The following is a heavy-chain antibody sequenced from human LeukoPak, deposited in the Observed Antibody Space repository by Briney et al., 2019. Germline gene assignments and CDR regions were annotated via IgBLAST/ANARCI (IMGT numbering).Heavy chain of an antibody. V-gene: IGHV3-7*01. CDR3: VRISTAVAGADY. J-gene: IGHJ4*02. CDR2: IKQDGSEK. D-gene: IGHD6-19*01. Sequence: GGSLRLXCAASGFTFSSSWMSWVRQAPGKGLKWVANIKQDGSEKYYVDSVEGRFTISRDNTKNSLYLQMDSLRAEDTAVYYCVRISTAVAGADYWGQGTLVIVSS. CDR1: GFTFSSSW.